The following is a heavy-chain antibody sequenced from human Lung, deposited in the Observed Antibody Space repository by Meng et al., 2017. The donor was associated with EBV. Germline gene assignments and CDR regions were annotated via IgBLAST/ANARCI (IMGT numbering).Heavy chain of an antibody. CDR1: GGSVDSGAYY. D-gene: IGHD6-19*01. J-gene: IGHJ4*02. CDR2: IYYSGST. V-gene: IGHV4-31*03. Sequence: QVQLQGSGPGLGKPSQTLSLTCTVSGGSVDSGAYYWSWIRQRPGKGLEWIGYIYYSGSTFYTPSLKSRATLSVDTSKNQFSLKLNSVTAADTAVYYCARLRLVWMFDYWGQGALVTVSS. CDR3: ARLRLVWMFDY.